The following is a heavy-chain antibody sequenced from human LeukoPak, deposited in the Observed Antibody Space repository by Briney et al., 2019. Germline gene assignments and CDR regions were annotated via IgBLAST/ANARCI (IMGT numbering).Heavy chain of an antibody. CDR2: IRSKANSYAT. CDR1: GFTFSGSA. D-gene: IGHD5-18*01. Sequence: PGGSLKLSCAASGFTFSGSAMHWVRQASGKGLEWVGRIRSKANSYATAYAASVKGRFTISRDDSKNTAYLQMNSLKTEDTAVYYCTRPRGYSYYDFGYWGQGALVTVSS. CDR3: TRPRGYSYYDFGY. V-gene: IGHV3-73*01. J-gene: IGHJ4*02.